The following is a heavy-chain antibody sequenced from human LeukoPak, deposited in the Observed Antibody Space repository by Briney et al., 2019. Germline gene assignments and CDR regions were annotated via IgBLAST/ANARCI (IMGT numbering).Heavy chain of an antibody. CDR2: ISSSSKYI. Sequence: KSGGSLRLSCAAAGFNFSDYNMNWVRQAPGKGLEWVSVISSSSKYIYYADSVKGRFTISRDNAKNSLYLQMNSLRAEDTAVYYRARVSTAVSLAIDYWGQGTLVTVST. D-gene: IGHD6-13*01. CDR1: GFNFSDYN. CDR3: ARVSTAVSLAIDY. V-gene: IGHV3-21*06. J-gene: IGHJ4*02.